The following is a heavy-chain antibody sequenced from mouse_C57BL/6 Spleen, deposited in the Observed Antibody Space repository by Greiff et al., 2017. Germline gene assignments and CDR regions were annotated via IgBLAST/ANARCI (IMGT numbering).Heavy chain of an antibody. CDR1: GYSITSGYY. Sequence: EVKLLESGPGLVKPSQSLSLTCSVTGYSITSGYYWNWIRQFPGNKLEWMGYISYDGSNNYNPSLKNRISITRDTSKNQFFLKLNSVTTEDTATYYCASRDYNWYFDVWGTGTTVTVSS. CDR2: ISYDGSN. J-gene: IGHJ1*03. D-gene: IGHD2-13*01. V-gene: IGHV3-6*01. CDR3: ASRDYNWYFDV.